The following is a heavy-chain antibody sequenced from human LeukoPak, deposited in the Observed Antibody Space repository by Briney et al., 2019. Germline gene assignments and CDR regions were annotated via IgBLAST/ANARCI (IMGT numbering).Heavy chain of an antibody. CDR3: ARDGSLQLWRYFDY. V-gene: IGHV3-30-3*01. J-gene: IGHJ4*02. D-gene: IGHD5-18*01. Sequence: GGSLRLSCAASGYTFSSYAMHWVRQAPGKGLEWVAVISYDGSNKYYADSVKGRFTISRDNSKNTLYLQMNSLRAEDTAVYYCARDGSLQLWRYFDYWGREPWSPSPQ. CDR2: ISYDGSNK. CDR1: GYTFSSYA.